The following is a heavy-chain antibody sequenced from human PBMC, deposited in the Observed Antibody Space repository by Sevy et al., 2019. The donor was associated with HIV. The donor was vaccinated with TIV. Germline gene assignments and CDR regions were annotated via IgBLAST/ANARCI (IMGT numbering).Heavy chain of an antibody. J-gene: IGHJ6*03. CDR2: IRNRPNSYTT. Sequence: GGSLRLSCAASGFTFSDHYVDWVRQAPGKGLEWVGRIRNRPNSYTTVYAASVKGRFTISRDDSRNSVYLQMNSLKTQESAVYYCVRGPNCGVGGCQQISPYCLDVWGKGATVTVSS. V-gene: IGHV3-72*01. CDR1: GFTFSDHY. CDR3: VRGPNCGVGGCQQISPYCLDV. D-gene: IGHD2-15*01.